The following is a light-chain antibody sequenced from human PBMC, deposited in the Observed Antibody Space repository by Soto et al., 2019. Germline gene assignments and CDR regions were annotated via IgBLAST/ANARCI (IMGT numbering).Light chain of an antibody. V-gene: IGKV2-28*01. J-gene: IGKJ4*01. CDR3: MQALQTPLS. CDR2: LGS. Sequence: DIVLTQSPLSLPVTPGEPASISCRSSQSLLHRNGYNYLDWYLQKPGQSPQLLIYLGSNRASGVPGRISGSGSGTDFTLKISRVEAEDVGIYYCMQALQTPLSFGGGTKVELK. CDR1: QSLLHRNGYNY.